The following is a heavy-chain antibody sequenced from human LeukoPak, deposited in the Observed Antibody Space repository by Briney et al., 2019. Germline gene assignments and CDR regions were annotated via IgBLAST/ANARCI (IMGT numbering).Heavy chain of an antibody. J-gene: IGHJ4*02. CDR1: GIALSNYG. D-gene: IGHD3-22*01. CDR3: AKRGVVIRVILVGFHKEAYYFDS. CDR2: VTGSGGST. V-gene: IGHV3-23*01. Sequence: GGSLRLSCAVSGIALSNYGMSWVRQAPGKGLEWVAGVTGSGGSTNYADSVKGRFTISRDNPKNTLYLQMNSLRAEDTAVYFCAKRGVVIRVILVGFHKEAYYFDSWGQGALVTVSS.